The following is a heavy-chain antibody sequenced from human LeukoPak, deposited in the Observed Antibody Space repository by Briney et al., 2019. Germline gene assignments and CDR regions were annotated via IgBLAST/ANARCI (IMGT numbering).Heavy chain of an antibody. J-gene: IGHJ4*02. CDR2: ISGSGGST. CDR3: AKSQYFGSSLGDY. V-gene: IGHV3-23*01. CDR1: GFTFSSYG. Sequence: SGGSLRLSCAASGFTFSSYGMTWVRQAPGKGLEWVSTISGSGGSTYYADSVKGRFPISRDNSKNTLYLQMSSLTAEDTAKYYCAKSQYFGSSLGDYWGQGILVTVSS. D-gene: IGHD2-2*01.